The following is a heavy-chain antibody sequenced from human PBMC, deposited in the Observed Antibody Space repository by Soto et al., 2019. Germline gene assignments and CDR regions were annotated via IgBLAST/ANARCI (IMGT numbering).Heavy chain of an antibody. Sequence: VGSLRLSCAASGFTFSSYGMHWVRQAPGKGLEWVAVIWYHGSKTKYADSVKGRFTISRDNSKNTLFLQMDSLRAEDTAVYNCARDSTVAAIYATTSYYSMDVWGRGTTVTVSS. V-gene: IGHV3-33*01. D-gene: IGHD4-4*01. CDR1: GFTFSSYG. CDR2: IWYHGSKT. CDR3: ARDSTVAAIYATTSYYSMDV. J-gene: IGHJ6*01.